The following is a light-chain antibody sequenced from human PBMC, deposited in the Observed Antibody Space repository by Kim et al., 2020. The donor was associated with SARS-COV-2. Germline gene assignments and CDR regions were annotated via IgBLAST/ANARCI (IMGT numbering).Light chain of an antibody. CDR2: DVR. J-gene: IGLJ1*01. CDR3: CSTSNTLDYV. V-gene: IGLV2-14*03. Sequence: GQSFTISCSGTSGDIGNSNRVSWYQQHSGEAPRLIIYDVRDRPSGVSARFSGFKSANMASLTISGLRSEDEADYYCCSTSNTLDYVFGSGTKVTVL. CDR1: SGDIGNSNR.